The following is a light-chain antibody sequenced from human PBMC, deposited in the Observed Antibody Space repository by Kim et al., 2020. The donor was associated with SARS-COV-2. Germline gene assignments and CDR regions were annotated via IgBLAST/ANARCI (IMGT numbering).Light chain of an antibody. CDR1: SSDVGAYNY. J-gene: IGLJ2*01. V-gene: IGLV2-11*01. Sequence: QSALTQPRSVSGSPGQSVTISCTGTSSDVGAYNYVSWYQQHPGKAPKLMIYDVSKRPSGVPDRFSGSKSGNTASLTISGLQAEDEADYAVTYIVVFGGGTQLTVL. CDR3: TYIVV. CDR2: DVS.